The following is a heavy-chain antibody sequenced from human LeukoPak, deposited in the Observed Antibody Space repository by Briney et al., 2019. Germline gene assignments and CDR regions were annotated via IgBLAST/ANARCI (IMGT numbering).Heavy chain of an antibody. V-gene: IGHV4-39*01. CDR1: GGSISSSSYY. J-gene: IGHJ4*02. D-gene: IGHD3-3*01. CDR2: IYYSGST. Sequence: PSETLSLTCTVSGGSISSSSYYWGWIRQPPGKGLEWMGSIYYSGSTYYNPSLKSRVTISVDTSKNQFSLKLSSVTAADTAVYYCARHNDFFPPSGDFDYWGQGTLVTVSS. CDR3: ARHNDFFPPSGDFDY.